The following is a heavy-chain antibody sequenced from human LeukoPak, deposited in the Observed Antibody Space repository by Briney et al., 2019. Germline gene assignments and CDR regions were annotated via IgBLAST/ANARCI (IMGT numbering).Heavy chain of an antibody. J-gene: IGHJ6*03. CDR1: GFTFSSNA. V-gene: IGHV3-23*01. CDR2: ISGSGGST. CDR3: AKAYYYYYYMDV. Sequence: GGSLRLSCAVSGFTFSSNAMSWVRQAPGRWLEWVSAISGSGGSTYYADSVKGRFTISRDNSKSTLYLQMNSLRAEDTAVYYCAKAYYYYYYMDVWGKGTTVTVSS.